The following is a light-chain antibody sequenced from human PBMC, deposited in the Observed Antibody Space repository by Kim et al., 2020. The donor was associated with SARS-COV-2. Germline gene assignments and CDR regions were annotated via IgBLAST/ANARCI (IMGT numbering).Light chain of an antibody. Sequence: QRLTSACTGSSSNIGAGYDVHWYKQLPGTAPKLPIYGNSNWPSGVPDRFSGSKSGTSASLAITGLQADDEADYYCQSYDSSLSAWVFGGGTQLTVL. V-gene: IGLV1-40*01. CDR1: SSNIGAGYD. J-gene: IGLJ7*01. CDR2: GNS. CDR3: QSYDSSLSAWV.